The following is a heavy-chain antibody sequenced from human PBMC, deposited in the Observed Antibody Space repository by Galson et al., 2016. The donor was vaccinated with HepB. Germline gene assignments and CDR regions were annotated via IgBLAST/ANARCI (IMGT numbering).Heavy chain of an antibody. CDR3: ARDGGGSSGYYLDY. D-gene: IGHD3-22*01. V-gene: IGHV3-33*01. CDR2: IWYGGSNK. Sequence: SLRLSCAASGFTFSSYGMHWVRQAPGKGLEWVAVIWYGGSNKYYADSVKGRFTIFRDNSKNTLYLQMNSLRAEDTAVYYCARDGGGSSGYYLDYWGQGTLVTVSS. J-gene: IGHJ4*02. CDR1: GFTFSSYG.